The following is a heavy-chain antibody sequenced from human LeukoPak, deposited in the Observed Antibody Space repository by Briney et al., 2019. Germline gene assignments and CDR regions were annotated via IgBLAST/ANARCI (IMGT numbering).Heavy chain of an antibody. D-gene: IGHD3-16*02. V-gene: IGHV3-23*01. J-gene: IGHJ4*02. CDR2: ISGSGGST. CDR3: AKDQYDYVWGSYRPYALFDY. Sequence: GGSLRLSCAASGFTFSSYAMSWVRQAPGKGLEWVSAISGSGGSTYYADSVRGRFTISRDNSKNTLYLQMNSLRAEDTAVYYCAKDQYDYVWGSYRPYALFDYWGQGTLVTVSS. CDR1: GFTFSSYA.